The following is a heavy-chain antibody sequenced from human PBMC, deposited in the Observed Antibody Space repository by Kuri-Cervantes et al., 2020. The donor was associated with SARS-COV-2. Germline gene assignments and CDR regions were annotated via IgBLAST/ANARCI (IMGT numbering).Heavy chain of an antibody. CDR1: GFSLSTSGVG. CDR2: IYWDDDK. Sequence: SGPTLVKPTQTLTLTCTFSGFSLSTSGVGVGWIRQPPGKALEWLALIYWDDDKRYSPSLKSRLTITEDTSKNQVVLTMTNMDPVDTATYYCAHGPGDFWSGYLDYWGQGTLVTVSS. V-gene: IGHV2-5*02. D-gene: IGHD3-3*01. J-gene: IGHJ4*02. CDR3: AHGPGDFWSGYLDY.